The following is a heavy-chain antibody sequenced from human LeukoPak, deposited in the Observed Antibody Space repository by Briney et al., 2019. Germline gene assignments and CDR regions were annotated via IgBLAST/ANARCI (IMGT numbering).Heavy chain of an antibody. Sequence: PGGSLRLSCAASGFTFSRYAMHWVRQAPGKGLEWVALISKDGSNKYYADSVKGRFIISRDNSKNTLYLQVNSLRAEDTAVYYRARGNQLLSDAFDIWGQGTMVTVSS. J-gene: IGHJ3*02. CDR1: GFTFSRYA. CDR3: ARGNQLLSDAFDI. V-gene: IGHV3-30-3*01. CDR2: ISKDGSNK. D-gene: IGHD2-15*01.